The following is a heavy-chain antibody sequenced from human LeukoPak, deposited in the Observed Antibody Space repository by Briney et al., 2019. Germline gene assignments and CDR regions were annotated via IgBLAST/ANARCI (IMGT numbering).Heavy chain of an antibody. D-gene: IGHD3-10*01. CDR2: IYSGGGT. Sequence: GGSLRLSCAASGFTVSSNYMSWVRQAPGKGLEWVSVIYSGGGTYYADSVKGRFTISRDNSKNTLYLQMNSLRAEDTAVYYCARVWFGEFAYFDYWGQGTLVTVSS. J-gene: IGHJ4*02. CDR1: GFTVSSNY. V-gene: IGHV3-53*01. CDR3: ARVWFGEFAYFDY.